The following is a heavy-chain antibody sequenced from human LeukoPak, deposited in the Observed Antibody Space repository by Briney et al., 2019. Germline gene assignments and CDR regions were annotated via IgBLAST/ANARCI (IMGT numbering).Heavy chain of an antibody. CDR2: ISVYNGNT. D-gene: IGHD5-24*01. Sequence: ASVKVSCTASGYTLTKYDISWVRQAPGQGLEWMGWISVYNGNTNYAQKFQGRVTMTTDTSTSTAYMELRSLRSDDTAVYYCARDNSVRDEAWWFNPWGQGTLVTVSS. V-gene: IGHV1-18*01. J-gene: IGHJ5*02. CDR1: GYTLTKYD. CDR3: ARDNSVRDEAWWFNP.